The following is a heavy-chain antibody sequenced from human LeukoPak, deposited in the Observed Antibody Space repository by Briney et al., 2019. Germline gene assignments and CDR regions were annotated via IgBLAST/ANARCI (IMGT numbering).Heavy chain of an antibody. CDR3: ARHLTEITMVRGVKLSRWFDP. Sequence: SETLSLTCTVSGGSISSNNYFWVWIRQPPGKGLEWIGSIYYSGSTYYNPSLKSRVTIAVDTSKNQFSLKLSSVTAADTAVYYCARHLTEITMVRGVKLSRWFDPWGQGTLVTVSS. D-gene: IGHD3-10*01. J-gene: IGHJ5*02. CDR1: GGSISSNNYF. V-gene: IGHV4-39*01. CDR2: IYYSGST.